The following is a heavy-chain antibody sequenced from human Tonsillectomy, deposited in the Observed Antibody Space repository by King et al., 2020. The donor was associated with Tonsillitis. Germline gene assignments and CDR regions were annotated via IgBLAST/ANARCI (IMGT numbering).Heavy chain of an antibody. CDR1: GFTFDDYA. CDR2: ISWNSGSI. D-gene: IGHD3-22*01. CDR3: AKDRSSYYDSSGYDY. Sequence: VQLVESGGGLVQPGRSLRLSCAASGFTFDDYAMHWVRQAPGKGLEWVSGISWNSGSIGYADSVKGRFTISRDNAKNSLYRQMNSLRAEETALYDCAKDRSSYYDSSGYDYWGQGTLVTVSS. J-gene: IGHJ4*02. V-gene: IGHV3-9*01.